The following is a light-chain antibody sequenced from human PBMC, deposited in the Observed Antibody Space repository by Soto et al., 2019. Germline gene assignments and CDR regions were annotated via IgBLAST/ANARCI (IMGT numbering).Light chain of an antibody. CDR2: KAS. CDR1: QSISNR. J-gene: IGKJ1*01. V-gene: IGKV1-5*03. CDR3: QQYYNYPLT. Sequence: DIQMTQSPSTLSASVGDRVTITCRASQSISNRLAWYQQTPGKAPKLLIFKASTSQSGVPSSFSGSGSGTEFTLTISSLQPGDFATYYCQQYYNYPLTFDQGTKVEV.